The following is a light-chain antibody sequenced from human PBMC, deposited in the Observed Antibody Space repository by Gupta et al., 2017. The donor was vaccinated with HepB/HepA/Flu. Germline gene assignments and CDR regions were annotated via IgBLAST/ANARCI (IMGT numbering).Light chain of an antibody. J-gene: IGLJ3*02. CDR3: CSYAGSSTGRVWV. CDR1: SSDVGSYNL. CDR2: EVS. Sequence: QSALTPPASVSGSPGQSITISCTGTSSDVGSYNLVSWYQQHPGKAPKLMIYEVSKRPSGVSNRFSGSKSGNTASLTISGLQAEDEADYYCCSYAGSSTGRVWVFGGGTKLTVL. V-gene: IGLV2-23*02.